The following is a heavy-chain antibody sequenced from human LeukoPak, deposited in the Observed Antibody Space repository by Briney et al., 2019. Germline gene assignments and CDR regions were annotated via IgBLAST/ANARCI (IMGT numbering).Heavy chain of an antibody. CDR2: ISGSGGST. D-gene: IGHD5-12*01. CDR1: GFTFNGNA. J-gene: IGHJ4*02. V-gene: IGHV3-23*01. Sequence: GGSLRLSCAASGFTFNGNAMSWVRQAPGKGLEWVSLISGSGGSTYYADSVKGRFTISRDNSKNTLYLQMNSLRAEDTAVYYCAKAPTPDLYSGYNDYWAREPWSPSPQ. CDR3: AKAPTPDLYSGYNDY.